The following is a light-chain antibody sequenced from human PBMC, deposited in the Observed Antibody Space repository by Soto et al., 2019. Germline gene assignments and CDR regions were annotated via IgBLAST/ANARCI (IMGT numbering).Light chain of an antibody. Sequence: ILMTQSPATLSVSPGERATLSCRASRGISSNLAWYQQKPGQAPRLLIYDASSRATGIPDRFSGSGSGTDFTLTISRLEPGDFAVYYCQQYGSSPRTFGQGTKVDIK. CDR3: QQYGSSPRT. CDR2: DAS. CDR1: RGISSN. V-gene: IGKV3-20*01. J-gene: IGKJ1*01.